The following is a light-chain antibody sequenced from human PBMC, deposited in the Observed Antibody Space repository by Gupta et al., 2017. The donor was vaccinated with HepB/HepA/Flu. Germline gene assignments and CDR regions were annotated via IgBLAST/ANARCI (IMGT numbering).Light chain of an antibody. CDR2: DNN. CDR3: GTWDNSLRAVV. V-gene: IGLV1-51*01. Sequence: QSVLTQPPSVSAAPGQKVTISCSGSSSNIGNNYVSWYQQLPGTAPRLLIYDNNKRPSGIPDRFSGSKSGSSATLGITGLQTGDEADYHCGTWDNSLRAVVFGGGTRLTVL. J-gene: IGLJ2*01. CDR1: SSNIGNNY.